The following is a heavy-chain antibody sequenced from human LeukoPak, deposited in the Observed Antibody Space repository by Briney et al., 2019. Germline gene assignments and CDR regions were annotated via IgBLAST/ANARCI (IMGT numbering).Heavy chain of an antibody. CDR1: GYTLTELS. J-gene: IGHJ4*02. Sequence: ASVKVSCKVYGYTLTELSMHWVRQAPGKGLEWMGGFDPEDGETIYAQKFQGRVTMTEDTSTDTAYMELSSLRSEDTAVYYCATVGGETTFVVGALEDWGQGTLVTVSS. CDR2: FDPEDGET. D-gene: IGHD1-26*01. CDR3: ATVGGETTFVVGALED. V-gene: IGHV1-24*01.